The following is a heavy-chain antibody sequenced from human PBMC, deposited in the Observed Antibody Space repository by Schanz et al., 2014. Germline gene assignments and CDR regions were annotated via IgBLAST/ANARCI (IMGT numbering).Heavy chain of an antibody. CDR1: GFTFSEVY. J-gene: IGHJ3*02. V-gene: IGHV3-15*04. D-gene: IGHD2-2*01. CDR3: AAARGTNCYFCALDI. CDR2: IENNANGATT. Sequence: EARLVESGGGLVEPGGSLRLSCSGSGFTFSEVYMSWVRQAPGKGLEWVGRIENNANGATTDYAAPVKGRFTVSRDDSRNTLYLQMNTLRTDDTALYFCAAARGTNCYFCALDIWGQGTMVTVSS.